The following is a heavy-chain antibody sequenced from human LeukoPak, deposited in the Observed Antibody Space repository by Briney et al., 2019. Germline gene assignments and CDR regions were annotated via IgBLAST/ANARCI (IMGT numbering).Heavy chain of an antibody. CDR1: GGSIGWDY. CDR3: AREEYFQDSNGYSYYFHS. D-gene: IGHD3-22*01. Sequence: SETLSLTCTVSGGSIGWDYWSWIRQSAGKGLEWIGRIYKSGSTKYNPSFRSRLTMSVDTSKNQFSLNVTSVTAADTAVYYCAREEYFQDSNGYSYYFHSWGQGSLVTVSS. J-gene: IGHJ4*02. V-gene: IGHV4-4*07. CDR2: IYKSGST.